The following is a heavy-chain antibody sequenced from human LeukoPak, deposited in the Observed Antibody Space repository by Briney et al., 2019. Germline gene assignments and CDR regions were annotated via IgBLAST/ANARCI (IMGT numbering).Heavy chain of an antibody. CDR3: AKNSGIGGGAFDI. D-gene: IGHD1-26*01. J-gene: IGHJ3*02. CDR1: GFTFSSYA. Sequence: GGSLRLSCAASGFTFSSYAMSWVRQSPGKGLAWVSAISGSGSNTYYADSVKGRFTISRDTSKNTLYLQMNSLRAEDTALYYCAKNSGIGGGAFDIWGQGTMVTVSS. CDR2: ISGSGSNT. V-gene: IGHV3-23*01.